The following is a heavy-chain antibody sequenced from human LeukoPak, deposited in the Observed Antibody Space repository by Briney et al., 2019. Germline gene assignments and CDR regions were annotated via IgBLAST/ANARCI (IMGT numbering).Heavy chain of an antibody. CDR3: ARALERYYYDSSGYYAHFDY. CDR1: GGSISSGAYY. D-gene: IGHD3-22*01. Sequence: SQTLSLTCTVSGGSISSGAYYWSWIRQHPGKGLEWIGYIFYSGSTYYNPSLKSRVTISGDTSKNQFSLKLRSVTAADTAVYYCARALERYYYDSSGYYAHFDYWGQGTLVTVSS. V-gene: IGHV4-31*03. J-gene: IGHJ4*02. CDR2: IFYSGST.